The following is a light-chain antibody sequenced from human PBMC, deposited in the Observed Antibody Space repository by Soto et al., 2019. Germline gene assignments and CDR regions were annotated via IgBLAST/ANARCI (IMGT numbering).Light chain of an antibody. J-gene: IGKJ5*01. CDR1: QGISSY. CDR2: AAS. Sequence: DIQLTQSPSFLSASVGDRVTITCRASQGISSYLAWYQQKLGKDPKLLIYAASTLQSGVPLMFSGSGSGTSFTLAISSLQPEDFANYYCQQLLSYPITFGQGTRLEIK. V-gene: IGKV1-9*01. CDR3: QQLLSYPIT.